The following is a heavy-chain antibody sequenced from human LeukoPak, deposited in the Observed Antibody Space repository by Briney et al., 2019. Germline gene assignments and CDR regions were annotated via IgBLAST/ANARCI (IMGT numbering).Heavy chain of an antibody. Sequence: SETLSLTCAVYGGSFSGYYWSWIRQPPGKGLEWIGEINHSGSTNYNPSLKSRVTISVDTSKNQFSLKLSSVTAADPAVYYCARVLRAFDIWGQGTMVTVSS. CDR1: GGSFSGYY. J-gene: IGHJ3*02. CDR3: ARVLRAFDI. V-gene: IGHV4-34*01. CDR2: INHSGST.